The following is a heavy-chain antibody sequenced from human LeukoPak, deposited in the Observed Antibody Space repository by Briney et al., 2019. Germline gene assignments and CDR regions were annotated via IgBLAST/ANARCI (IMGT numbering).Heavy chain of an antibody. CDR3: ARGGPSGSKIYHFDS. CDR1: GFTFSSYR. D-gene: IGHD1-26*01. V-gene: IGHV3-74*01. J-gene: IGHJ4*02. Sequence: GGSLRLSCAASGFTFSSYRMHWVRLAPGKGLLWVSRVNNDESNTNYADSVKGRFTISRDNAKNTLYLQMNSLRAEDTAVYYCARGGPSGSKIYHFDSWGQGALVAVSS. CDR2: VNNDESNT.